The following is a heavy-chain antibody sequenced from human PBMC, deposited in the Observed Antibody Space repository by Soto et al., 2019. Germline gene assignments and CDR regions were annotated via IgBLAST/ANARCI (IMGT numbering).Heavy chain of an antibody. CDR2: ISGSGGST. J-gene: IGHJ4*02. CDR3: ERYCSSTSCYGGFDY. CDR1: GFTFSSYA. V-gene: IGHV3-23*01. Sequence: GGSLRLSCAASGFTFSSYAMSWVRQAPGKGLEWVSAISGSGGSTYYADSVKGRFTISRDNSKNTLYLQMNSLRAEDTAVYYCERYCSSTSCYGGFDYWGQGTLVTVSS. D-gene: IGHD2-2*01.